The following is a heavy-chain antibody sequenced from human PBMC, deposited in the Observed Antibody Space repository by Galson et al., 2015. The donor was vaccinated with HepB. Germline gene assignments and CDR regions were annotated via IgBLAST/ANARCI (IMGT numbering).Heavy chain of an antibody. V-gene: IGHV3-30-3*01. Sequence: LRLSCAASRFTFSVYGLHWVRQAPGKGLEWVSFISYDGNKKSYVDSVKGRFTIFRDNSKNTVYLQMNSLRSEDTAVYYCARDQTAYNFWSGYFWFDPWGQGTLVTVSS. CDR3: ARDQTAYNFWSGYFWFDP. CDR1: RFTFSVYG. CDR2: ISYDGNKK. J-gene: IGHJ5*02. D-gene: IGHD3-3*01.